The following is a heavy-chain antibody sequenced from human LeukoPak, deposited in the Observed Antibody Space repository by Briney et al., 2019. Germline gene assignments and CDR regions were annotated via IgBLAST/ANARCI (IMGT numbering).Heavy chain of an antibody. CDR2: ISGGGDIT. J-gene: IGHJ4*02. V-gene: IGHV3-23*01. Sequence: PVGSLRLSCAASGFTFSTYAMSWVRQAPGKGLEWVSAISGGGDITYYAVSVKGRFTISRDSSKSTLFLQMNSLRAEDTAVYYCAKVGNGDYWGQGTLVTVSS. CDR3: AKVGNGDY. CDR1: GFTFSTYA.